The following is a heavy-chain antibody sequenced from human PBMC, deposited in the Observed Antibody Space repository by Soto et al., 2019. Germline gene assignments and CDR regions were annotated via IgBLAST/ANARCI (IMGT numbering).Heavy chain of an antibody. CDR1: GGSVSSSDYY. J-gene: IGHJ4*02. Sequence: PSETLSLTCTVSGGSVSSSDYYWGWIRQPPGKGLEWIGSVYYSGITYYNPPLKSRVTISVDTPKNQFSLRLRSVTAADTAVYYCARHQDSYYKDHFDCWGQGALVTVSS. V-gene: IGHV4-39*01. D-gene: IGHD3-10*01. CDR2: VYYSGIT. CDR3: ARHQDSYYKDHFDC.